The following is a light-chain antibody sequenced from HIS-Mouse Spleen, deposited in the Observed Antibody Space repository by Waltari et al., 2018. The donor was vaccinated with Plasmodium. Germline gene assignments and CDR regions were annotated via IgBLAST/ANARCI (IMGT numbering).Light chain of an antibody. V-gene: IGLV3-19*01. J-gene: IGLJ3*02. CDR3: NSRDSSGNHWV. CDR1: SLRSQY. CDR2: GKN. Sequence: SSELTQDPAVSVALGQTVRITCQGDSLRSQYSSWYQQKPGPAPVLCIVGKNNRPSGSPDRFSGSSSGNTASLTITGAQAEDEADYYCNSRDSSGNHWVFGGGTKLTVL.